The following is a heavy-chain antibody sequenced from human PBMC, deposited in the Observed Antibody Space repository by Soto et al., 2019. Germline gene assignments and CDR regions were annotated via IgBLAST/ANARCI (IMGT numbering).Heavy chain of an antibody. D-gene: IGHD3-10*01. CDR1: GFTFSRYE. CDR3: ATRSGGGGAFDF. V-gene: IGHV3-48*03. CDR2: IHSSGTTI. Sequence: EVPLVESGGGLVQPGGSLRLSCAASGFTFSRYEMNWVRQAPGKGLEWISYIHSSGTTIYYADSVKGRFTISRDNAKNSLCLQMNSLRAEDTAVYYCATRSGGGGAFDFWGQGTMVTVSS. J-gene: IGHJ3*01.